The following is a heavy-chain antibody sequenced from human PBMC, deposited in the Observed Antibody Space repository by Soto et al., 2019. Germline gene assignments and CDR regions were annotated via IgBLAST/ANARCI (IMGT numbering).Heavy chain of an antibody. CDR3: ARDKITGLFDY. CDR1: GGTFSCYD. D-gene: IGHD2-8*02. Sequence: PSETLSLTCAIYGGTFSCYDWSLLRQPPGTGLEWIGEINHSGSTNYNPSLKSRVTISVDTSKNQFSLKLTSVTAADTAVYYCARDKITGLFDYRGQGTLVTVSS. J-gene: IGHJ4*02. CDR2: INHSGST. V-gene: IGHV4-34*01.